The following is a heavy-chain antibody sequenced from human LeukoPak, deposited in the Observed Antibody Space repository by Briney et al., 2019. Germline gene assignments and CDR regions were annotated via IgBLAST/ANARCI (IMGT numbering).Heavy chain of an antibody. CDR3: ARGTIFGVVYYYYYYMDV. Sequence: SETLSLTCAVYGGSFSGYYWSWIRQPPGKGLEWIGEINHSGSTNYNPSLKSRVTISVDTSKNQFSLKLSSVTAADTAVYYCARGTIFGVVYYYYYYMDVWGQGTTVTVSS. D-gene: IGHD3-3*01. V-gene: IGHV4-34*01. CDR1: GGSFSGYY. CDR2: INHSGST. J-gene: IGHJ6*03.